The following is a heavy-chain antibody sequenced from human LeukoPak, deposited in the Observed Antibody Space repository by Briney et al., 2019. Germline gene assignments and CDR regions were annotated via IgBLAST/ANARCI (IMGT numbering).Heavy chain of an antibody. CDR1: GGTFSSYA. CDR2: IIPIFGTT. J-gene: IGHJ3*02. Sequence: SVKVSCKASGGTFSSYAISWVRQAPGQGLEWMGRIIPIFGTTNYAQKFQGRVTITTGESTSTAYMELSSLRSEDTAVYYCARAPDSSGYYWNDAFDIWGQGTMVTVSS. CDR3: ARAPDSSGYYWNDAFDI. V-gene: IGHV1-69*05. D-gene: IGHD3-22*01.